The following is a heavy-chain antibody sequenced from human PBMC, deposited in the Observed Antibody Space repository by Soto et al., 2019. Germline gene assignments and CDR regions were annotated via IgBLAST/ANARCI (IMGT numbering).Heavy chain of an antibody. D-gene: IGHD3-22*01. V-gene: IGHV1-18*01. CDR1: GYTFTSYG. CDR2: ISAYNGNT. J-gene: IGHJ5*02. CDR3: ARDTGSFKLYYYDSSGYHWFDP. Sequence: ASVKVSCKASGYTFTSYGISWVRQAPGQGLERMGWISAYNGNTNYAQKLQGRVTMTTDTSTSTAYMELRSLRSDDTAVYYCARDTGSFKLYYYDSSGYHWFDPWGQGTLVTVSS.